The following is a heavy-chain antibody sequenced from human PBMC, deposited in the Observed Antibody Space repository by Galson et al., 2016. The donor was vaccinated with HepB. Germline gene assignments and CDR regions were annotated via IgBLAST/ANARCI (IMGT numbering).Heavy chain of an antibody. D-gene: IGHD3-10*01. Sequence: TLSLTCTVSGGSISSSACYWSWIRQHPGKGLEWIGYIYYSGSTYYNPSLKSRLTISVDTSKNQFPLKLSSVTAADTAVYYCARDPGSGSGSPSWFYGMDVWGKGTTVTVSS. CDR3: ARDPGSGSGSPSWFYGMDV. CDR1: GGSISSSACY. J-gene: IGHJ6*04. CDR2: IYYSGST. V-gene: IGHV4-31*03.